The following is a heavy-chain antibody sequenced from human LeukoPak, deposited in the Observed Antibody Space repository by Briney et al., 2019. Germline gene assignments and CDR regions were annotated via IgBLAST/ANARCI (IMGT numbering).Heavy chain of an antibody. J-gene: IGHJ4*02. V-gene: IGHV3-23*01. CDR1: GFTFSSYA. CDR2: ISGSGGST. D-gene: IGHD6-13*01. Sequence: PGGSLRLPCAASGFTFSSYAMSWVRQAPGKGLEWVSAISGSGGSTYYADSVKGRFTISRDNSKNTLYLQMNSLRAEDTAVYYCAKRMAAGMYYFDYWGQGTLVTVSS. CDR3: AKRMAAGMYYFDY.